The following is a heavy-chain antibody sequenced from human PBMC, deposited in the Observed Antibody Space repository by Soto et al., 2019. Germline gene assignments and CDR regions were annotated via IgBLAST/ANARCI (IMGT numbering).Heavy chain of an antibody. CDR2: IYSGGST. CDR1: GFTVSSNY. D-gene: IGHD6-19*01. J-gene: IGHJ6*02. CDR3: ARVPLEYSSGWPQNHYYYYYGMDV. V-gene: IGHV3-66*01. Sequence: GGSLRLSCAASGFTVSSNYMSWVRQAPGKGLEWVSVIYSGGSTYYADSVKGRFTISRDNSKNTLYLQMNSLRAEDTAVYYCARVPLEYSSGWPQNHYYYYYGMDVWGQGTTVTVSS.